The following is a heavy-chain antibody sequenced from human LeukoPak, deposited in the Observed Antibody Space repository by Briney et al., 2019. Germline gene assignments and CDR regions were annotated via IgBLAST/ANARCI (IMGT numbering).Heavy chain of an antibody. Sequence: GGSLRLSCAASGFTFSSYSMNWVRQAPGKGLEWVSSISSSSSYIYYADSVKGRFTISRDNAKNSLYLQMNSLRAEDTAVYYCASPSLTAAAPFDYWGQGTLVTVSS. CDR2: ISSSSSYI. CDR3: ASPSLTAAAPFDY. V-gene: IGHV3-21*01. J-gene: IGHJ4*02. CDR1: GFTFSSYS. D-gene: IGHD6-13*01.